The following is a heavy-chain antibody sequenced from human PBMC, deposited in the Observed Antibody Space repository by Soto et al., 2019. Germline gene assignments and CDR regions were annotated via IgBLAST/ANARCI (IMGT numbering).Heavy chain of an antibody. CDR3: ARQYVGNAAATPFYMDV. CDR1: GGSISSSSYY. D-gene: IGHD2-15*01. J-gene: IGHJ6*03. CDR2: IYYSGST. Sequence: SETLSLTCTVSGGSISSSSYYWGWIRQPPGKGLEWIGSIYYSGSTYYNPSLKSRVTISVDTSKNQFSLKLSSVTAADTAVYYCARQYVGNAAATPFYMDVWGKGTTVTVSS. V-gene: IGHV4-39*01.